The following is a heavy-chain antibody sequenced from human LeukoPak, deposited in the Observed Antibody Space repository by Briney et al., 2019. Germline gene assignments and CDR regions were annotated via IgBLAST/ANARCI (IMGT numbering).Heavy chain of an antibody. V-gene: IGHV3-23*01. Sequence: GGSPRLSCAASGFTFSNYAMSWVRQGQGTGLEWVSGISSRGGTTDYADFVKGRFTMSRDNSKNTLYLQMHSLRAEDTAIYYCAKDLKGLYDYVRGSYAVDLWGQGTTVTVSS. J-gene: IGHJ3*01. CDR3: AKDLKGLYDYVRGSYAVDL. CDR2: ISSRGGTT. D-gene: IGHD3-16*01. CDR1: GFTFSNYA.